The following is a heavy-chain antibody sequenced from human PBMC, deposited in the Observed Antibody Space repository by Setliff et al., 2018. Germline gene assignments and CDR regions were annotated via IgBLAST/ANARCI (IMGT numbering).Heavy chain of an antibody. CDR1: GITFKNAW. J-gene: IGHJ5*02. V-gene: IGHV3-15*01. CDR2: IKSSREGATS. D-gene: IGHD4-4*01. CDR3: TTGPRDSRNYLNWFNP. Sequence: GGSLRLSCSVSGITFKNAWMTWVRQAPGKGLEWVGRIKSSREGATSDYGAPAKGRFTISRDDSRTMIYLQMNNLKPEDTGFYYCTTGPRDSRNYLNWFNPWGQGTLVTVSS.